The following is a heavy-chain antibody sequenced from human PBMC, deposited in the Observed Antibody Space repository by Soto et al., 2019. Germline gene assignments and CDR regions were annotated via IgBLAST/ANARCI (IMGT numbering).Heavy chain of an antibody. CDR3: ARENLFGGRYFALMDV. CDR1: GGSISSYY. CDR2: IYTSGST. D-gene: IGHD3-9*01. V-gene: IGHV4-4*07. Sequence: QVQLQESGPGLVKPSETLSLTCTVSGGSISSYYWSWIRQPAGKGLEWIGRIYTSGSTNYNPSLRSRVTMSGDTSKNQFSLKLSSVTAADTAVYYCARENLFGGRYFALMDVWGQGTTVTVSS. J-gene: IGHJ6*02.